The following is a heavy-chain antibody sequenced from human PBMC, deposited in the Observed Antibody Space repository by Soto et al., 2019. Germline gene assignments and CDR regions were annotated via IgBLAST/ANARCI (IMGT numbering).Heavy chain of an antibody. CDR3: ARDRGVRGPSLLWYSDL. D-gene: IGHD3-10*01. V-gene: IGHV3-33*01. CDR1: GFTFSSYG. J-gene: IGHJ2*01. CDR2: IWYDGSNK. Sequence: QVQLVESGGGVVQPGRSLRLSCAASGFTFSSYGMHWVRQAPGKGLEWVAVIWYDGSNKYYADSVKGRFTISRDNSKKTLYLQMNSLRAEDTAVYYCARDRGVRGPSLLWYSDLWGRGTLVTVSS.